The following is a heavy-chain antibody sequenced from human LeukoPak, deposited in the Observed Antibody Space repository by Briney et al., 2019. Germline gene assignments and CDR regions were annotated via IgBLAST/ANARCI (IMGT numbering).Heavy chain of an antibody. CDR3: ARGFSSGYYFPNLDY. J-gene: IGHJ4*02. Sequence: GGSLRLSCAASGFTFSSYWMSWVRQAPGKGLEWVAVISYDGSNKYYADSVKGRFTISRDNSKNTLYLQMNSLRAEDTAVYYCARGFSSGYYFPNLDYWGQGTLVTVSS. D-gene: IGHD3-22*01. CDR1: GFTFSSYW. CDR2: ISYDGSNK. V-gene: IGHV3-30*03.